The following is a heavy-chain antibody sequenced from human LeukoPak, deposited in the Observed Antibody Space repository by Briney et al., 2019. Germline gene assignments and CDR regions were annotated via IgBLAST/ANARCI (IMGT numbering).Heavy chain of an antibody. CDR2: ISSSSSYV. CDR3: ARTAYGSADAHLDY. D-gene: IGHD3-10*01. Sequence: GGSLRLSCAASGFTFSSHSMNWVRQAPGKGLEWVSSISSSSSYVYYADSVKGRFTISRDNAKNSLYLQMNSLRAEDTAVYYCARTAYGSADAHLDYWGQGTLVTVSS. V-gene: IGHV3-21*01. CDR1: GFTFSSHS. J-gene: IGHJ4*02.